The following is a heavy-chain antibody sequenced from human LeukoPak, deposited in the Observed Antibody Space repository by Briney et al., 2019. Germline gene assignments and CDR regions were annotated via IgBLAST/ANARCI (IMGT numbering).Heavy chain of an antibody. CDR3: ARGPYYDILTGYPTDFDY. CDR2: IYHSRST. V-gene: IGHV4-4*02. J-gene: IGHJ4*02. CDR1: GGSISSSNW. D-gene: IGHD3-9*01. Sequence: PSGTLSLTCAVSGGSISSSNWWSWVRQPPGKGLEWIGEIYHSRSTKYNPSLKSRVTISVDTSKNQFSLKLSSVTAADTAVYYCARGPYYDILTGYPTDFDYWGQGTLVTVSS.